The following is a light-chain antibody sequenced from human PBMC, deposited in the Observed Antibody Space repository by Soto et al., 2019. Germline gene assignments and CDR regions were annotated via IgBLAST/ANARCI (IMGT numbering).Light chain of an antibody. CDR1: RDIGND. J-gene: IGKJ1*01. V-gene: IGKV1-6*01. CDR3: LQHFNFSWT. CDR2: AAS. Sequence: AIQMTQSPSSLSASVGDRVTITCRARRDIGNDLGWYQQKPGKAPKHLIFAASNLQSGVPSRFSGGGSGTDLTLTISSLQADDFATYYCLQHFNFSWTFGQGTKVE.